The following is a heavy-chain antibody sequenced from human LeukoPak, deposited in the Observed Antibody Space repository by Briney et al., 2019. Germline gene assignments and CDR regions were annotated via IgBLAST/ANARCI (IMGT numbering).Heavy chain of an antibody. V-gene: IGHV4-30-4*01. CDR3: ARVRIPHNDAFDI. J-gene: IGHJ3*02. D-gene: IGHD2-15*01. CDR1: GVSISSGDYY. Sequence: PSETLSLTCTVSGVSISSGDYYWSWIRQPPGKGLEWIGYIYYSGSTYYNPSLKSRVTISVDTSKNQFSLKLSSVTAADTAVYYCARVRIPHNDAFDIWGQGTMVTVSS. CDR2: IYYSGST.